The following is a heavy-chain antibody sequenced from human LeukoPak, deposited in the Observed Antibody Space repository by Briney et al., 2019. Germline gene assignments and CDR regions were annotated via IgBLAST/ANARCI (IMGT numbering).Heavy chain of an antibody. CDR3: ARDQSGAKDY. Sequence: SGGPLRFSCAATGVTFGSYAMHWVRQAPGKGLEWVAVISYDGSNKYYADSVKGRFTISRDNSKNTLYLQMNSLRAEDTAVYYCARDQSGAKDYWGQGTLVTVSS. V-gene: IGHV3-30-3*01. D-gene: IGHD3-10*01. CDR2: ISYDGSNK. CDR1: GVTFGSYA. J-gene: IGHJ4*01.